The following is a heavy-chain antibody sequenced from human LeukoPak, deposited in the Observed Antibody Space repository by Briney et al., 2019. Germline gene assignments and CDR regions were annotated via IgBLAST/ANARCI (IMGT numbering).Heavy chain of an antibody. V-gene: IGHV3-30*04. CDR3: ARGVRIAVAGYIDY. CDR1: GFTFSTYA. Sequence: PGGFLRLSCAASGFTFSTYAMHWVRQAPGKGLEWVAAISYDGSNKNYADSVKGRFTISRDNSKNTLYLQMDSLIAEDTAVYYGARGVRIAVAGYIDYWGEGTLVTVCS. CDR2: ISYDGSNK. D-gene: IGHD6-19*01. J-gene: IGHJ4*02.